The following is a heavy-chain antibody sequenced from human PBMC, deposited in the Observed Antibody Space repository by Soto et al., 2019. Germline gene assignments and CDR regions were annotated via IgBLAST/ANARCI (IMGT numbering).Heavy chain of an antibody. CDR1: GFTFSSYG. CDR3: AKEYSGYDPQWANWFDP. J-gene: IGHJ5*02. D-gene: IGHD5-12*01. CDR2: ISYDGSNK. Sequence: GGSLRLSCAASGFTFSSYGMHWVRQAPGKGLEWVAVISYDGSNKYYADSVKGRFTISRDNSKNTLYLQMNSLRAEDTAVYYCAKEYSGYDPQWANWFDPWGQGTLVTVS. V-gene: IGHV3-30*18.